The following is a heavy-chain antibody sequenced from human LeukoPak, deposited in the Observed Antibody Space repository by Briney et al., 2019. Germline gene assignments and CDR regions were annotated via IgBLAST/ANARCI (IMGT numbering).Heavy chain of an antibody. D-gene: IGHD3-3*01. Sequence: SVKVSCKASGGTFSSYTISWLRQAPGQGLEWMGRIIPILGIANYAQKFQGRVTITADKSTSTAYMELSSLRSEDTAVYYCARGLWSGYYRYYYYMDFWGKGTTVTVSS. J-gene: IGHJ6*03. V-gene: IGHV1-69*02. CDR2: IIPILGIA. CDR3: ARGLWSGYYRYYYYMDF. CDR1: GGTFSSYT.